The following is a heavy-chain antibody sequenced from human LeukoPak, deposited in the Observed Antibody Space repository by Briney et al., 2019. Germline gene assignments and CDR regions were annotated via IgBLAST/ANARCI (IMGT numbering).Heavy chain of an antibody. Sequence: GGSLRLSCAASGFTFSSYAMSWVRQAPGKGLDWVSGIRGGGGRTPYADSVKGRFTISRDNSKSTLHLQMVSLRGEDPGVYYCAKDSFPGSSGWYYFDYWGQGTLVTVSS. D-gene: IGHD6-19*01. CDR2: IRGGGGRT. J-gene: IGHJ4*02. CDR1: GFTFSSYA. CDR3: AKDSFPGSSGWYYFDY. V-gene: IGHV3-23*01.